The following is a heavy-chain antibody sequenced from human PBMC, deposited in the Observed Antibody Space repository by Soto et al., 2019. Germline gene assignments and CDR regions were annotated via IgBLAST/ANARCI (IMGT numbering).Heavy chain of an antibody. D-gene: IGHD4-4*01. CDR3: ARVRLEYSNKPYFFDN. J-gene: IGHJ4*02. CDR1: GFSFASYS. CDR2: ISSKPNRTSXXI. V-gene: IGHV3-21*01. Sequence: KPGGSLRLSCAASGFSFASYSMNWLRQAPGKGLEWVSSISSKPNRTSXXIHYAESVKGRFTISRDNAKDSLYLQMKTLRAEDTGVYYCARVRLEYSNKPYFFDNWGRGTQVTVSS.